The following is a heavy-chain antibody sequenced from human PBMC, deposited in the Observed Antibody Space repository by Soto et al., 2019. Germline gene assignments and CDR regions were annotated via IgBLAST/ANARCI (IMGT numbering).Heavy chain of an antibody. CDR1: GYTFTSYD. CDR2: MNPNSGNT. V-gene: IGHV1-8*01. D-gene: IGHD2-2*01. J-gene: IGHJ6*02. Sequence: ASVKVSCKASGYTFTSYDINWVRQATGQGLEWMGWMNPNSGNTGYAQKFQGRVTMTRNTSISTAYMELSSLRSEDTAVYYCARGGSDIVVVPAAMRDYYYYGMDVWGQGTTVTVSS. CDR3: ARGGSDIVVVPAAMRDYYYYGMDV.